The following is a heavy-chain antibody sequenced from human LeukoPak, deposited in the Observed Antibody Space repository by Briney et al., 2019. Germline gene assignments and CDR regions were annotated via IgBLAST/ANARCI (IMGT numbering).Heavy chain of an antibody. CDR3: TRDCITIFGPAGYNGFDP. D-gene: IGHD3-3*01. J-gene: IGHJ5*02. Sequence: GGSLRLSCTASGFTFGDYAMSGVRQAPGKGLEWVGFIRSKAYGGTTEYAASVKGRFTISRDDSKSIAYLQMNSLKTEDTAVYYCTRDCITIFGPAGYNGFDPWGQGTLVTVSS. CDR1: GFTFGDYA. V-gene: IGHV3-49*04. CDR2: IRSKAYGGTT.